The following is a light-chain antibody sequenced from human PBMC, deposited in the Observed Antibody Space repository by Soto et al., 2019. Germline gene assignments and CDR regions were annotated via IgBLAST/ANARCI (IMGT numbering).Light chain of an antibody. CDR2: AAS. CDR3: QQANSLPVT. V-gene: IGKV1-12*01. J-gene: IGKJ3*01. Sequence: DVQMTQSPSSVSASVGDRVTITCRASQGISNWLAWYQQKPGKAPSLLIHAASSLQSGVPSRFSGSGYGTDFTLTISSLQPEDFATYFCQQANSLPVTFGPGTKVDIK. CDR1: QGISNW.